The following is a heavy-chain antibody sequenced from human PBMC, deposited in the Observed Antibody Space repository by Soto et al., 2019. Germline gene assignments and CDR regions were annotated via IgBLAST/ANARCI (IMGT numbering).Heavy chain of an antibody. CDR3: ARPDRTGWTPNLFES. J-gene: IGHJ4*02. Sequence: SETLSLTCGVSGFSISSGYYWGWLRQPPGKGLEWIGTIYHSGSTFYNPSLKSRVTISVDTSKNQFSMKLSSVTAADTALYYSARPDRTGWTPNLFESWGQGTLVTVSS. CDR1: GFSISSGYY. V-gene: IGHV4-38-2*01. CDR2: IYHSGST.